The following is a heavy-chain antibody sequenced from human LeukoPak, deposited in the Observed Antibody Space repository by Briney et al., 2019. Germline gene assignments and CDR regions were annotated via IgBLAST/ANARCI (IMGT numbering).Heavy chain of an antibody. D-gene: IGHD2-2*01. V-gene: IGHV4-59*08. CDR1: GDSVRSYY. Sequence: SETLSLTCTVSGDSVRSYYWSWIRQSPGKGLEWIAYIYYNGRTDSNPSLKHRVTISLDMSKNQLPLKLNSVTAADSAVYFCLRHDYDTSWRLDWFFDLWGRGTLVIVSS. CDR3: LRHDYDTSWRLDWFFDL. J-gene: IGHJ2*01. CDR2: IYYNGRT.